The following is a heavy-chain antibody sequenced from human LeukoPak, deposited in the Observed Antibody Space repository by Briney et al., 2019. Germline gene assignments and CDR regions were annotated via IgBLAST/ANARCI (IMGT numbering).Heavy chain of an antibody. Sequence: GGSLRLSCAASGFTFSSYAMSWVRQAPGKGLEWVSAISGSGGSTYYADSVKGRFTISRDNSKNTLYLHVNSLRAEDTAIYYCAKKHSGSYYDYWGQGTLVTVSS. V-gene: IGHV3-23*01. J-gene: IGHJ4*02. CDR3: AKKHSGSYYDY. D-gene: IGHD1-26*01. CDR1: GFTFSSYA. CDR2: ISGSGGST.